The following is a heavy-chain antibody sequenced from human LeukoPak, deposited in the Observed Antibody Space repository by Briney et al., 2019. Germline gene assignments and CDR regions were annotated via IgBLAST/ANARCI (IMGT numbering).Heavy chain of an antibody. Sequence: GASVKVSCKASGYSFSTYTMNWVRQAPGQRLEWMGWINAGNGNTKYSQKFQGRVTMTRDTSTSTVYMELSSLRSEDTAVYYCARGRYSSSINSMDVWGQGTTVTVSS. J-gene: IGHJ6*02. D-gene: IGHD6-6*01. CDR3: ARGRYSSSINSMDV. CDR1: GYSFSTYT. CDR2: INAGNGNT. V-gene: IGHV1-3*01.